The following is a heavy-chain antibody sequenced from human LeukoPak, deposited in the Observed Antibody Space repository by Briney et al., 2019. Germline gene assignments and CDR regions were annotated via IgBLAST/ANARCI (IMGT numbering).Heavy chain of an antibody. V-gene: IGHV3-33*01. D-gene: IGHD1-1*01. CDR1: EFTFTTYG. Sequence: PGGSLRLSCAASEFTFTTYGVHWVRQAPGKRLEWVAFIYYDGSNIYYADYVKGRFTISRDISKNTLYLQMDSLRAEDTAIYYCARDWKTNSFDYWGQGTLVTVSS. CDR3: ARDWKTNSFDY. CDR2: IYYDGSNI. J-gene: IGHJ4*02.